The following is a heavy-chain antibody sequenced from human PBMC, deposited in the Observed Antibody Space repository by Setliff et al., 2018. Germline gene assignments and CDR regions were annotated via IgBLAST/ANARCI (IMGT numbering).Heavy chain of an antibody. Sequence: GESLKISCAASGFTFSNAWMSWVRQAPGKGLEWVGRIKSKTDGGTTDYAAPVKGRFTISRDDSKNTLYLQMNSLKTEDTAVYYCTTAQSPMAFYYYYMDVWGKGTTVTVS. J-gene: IGHJ6*03. CDR3: TTAQSPMAFYYYYMDV. D-gene: IGHD3-10*01. V-gene: IGHV3-15*01. CDR2: IKSKTDGGTT. CDR1: GFTFSNAW.